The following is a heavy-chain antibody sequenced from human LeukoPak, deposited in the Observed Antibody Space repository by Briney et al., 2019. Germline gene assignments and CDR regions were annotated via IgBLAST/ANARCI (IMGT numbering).Heavy chain of an antibody. V-gene: IGHV1-18*01. D-gene: IGHD3-3*01. CDR1: GYTFTSYG. J-gene: IGHJ6*02. CDR2: ISAYNGNT. Sequence: EASVKVSCKASGYTFTSYGISWVRQAPGQGLEWMGWISAYNGNTNYAQKLQGRVTMTTDTSTSTAYMELRSLRSDDTAVYYCARVGITTYDYYYYGMDVWGQGTTVTVS. CDR3: ARVGITTYDYYYYGMDV.